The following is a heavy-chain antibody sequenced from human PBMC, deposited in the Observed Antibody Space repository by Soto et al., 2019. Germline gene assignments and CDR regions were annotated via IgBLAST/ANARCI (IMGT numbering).Heavy chain of an antibody. CDR1: GYTFMNHY. Sequence: ASVKVSCKTSGYTFMNHYMHWMRQAPGQGLEWMGIINPTGDRINYAEKFEGRVTMTTDTSTSTVSMELTSLRLEDTAVYYCARDGGNMWGYFDQRGKRSMVTVSA. CDR3: ARDGGNMWGYFDQ. D-gene: IGHD7-27*01. J-gene: IGHJ4*01. V-gene: IGHV1-46*01. CDR2: INPTGDRI.